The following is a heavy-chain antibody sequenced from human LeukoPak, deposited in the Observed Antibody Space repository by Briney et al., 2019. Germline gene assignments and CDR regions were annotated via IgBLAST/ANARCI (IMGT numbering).Heavy chain of an antibody. D-gene: IGHD3-22*01. CDR1: GGSISSYY. Sequence: PSETLSLTCTVSGGSISSYYWSWIRQPAGKGLEWIGRIYTSGSTNYNPSLKSRVTVSVDTSKNQFSLKLSPVTAADTAVYYCASDGSGYYFGAFDIWGQGTMVTVSS. J-gene: IGHJ3*02. CDR2: IYTSGST. CDR3: ASDGSGYYFGAFDI. V-gene: IGHV4-4*07.